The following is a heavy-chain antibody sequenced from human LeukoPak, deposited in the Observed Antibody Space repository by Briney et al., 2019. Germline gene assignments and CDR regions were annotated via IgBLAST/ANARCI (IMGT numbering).Heavy chain of an antibody. V-gene: IGHV3-11*01. CDR3: ASHLPTVNDAFDI. Sequence: GGSLRLSCAASGFTFSSYAMSWIRQAPGKGLEWVSYISSSGSTIYYADSVKGRFTISRDNAKNSLYLQMNSLRAEDTAVYYCASHLPTVNDAFDIWGQGTMVTVPS. CDR2: ISSSGSTI. CDR1: GFTFSSYA. D-gene: IGHD1-26*01. J-gene: IGHJ3*02.